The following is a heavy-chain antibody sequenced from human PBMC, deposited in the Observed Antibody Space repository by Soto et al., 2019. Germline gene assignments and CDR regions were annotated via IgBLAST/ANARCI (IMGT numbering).Heavy chain of an antibody. Sequence: ESLKISFKGSGDSFTSYWISWVRQIPGKGLEWMGRIDPSDSYTNYSPSFQGHVTISADKSISTAYLQWSSLKASDTAMYYCARRRIVGAHTDYYYGMDVWGQGTTVTVSS. CDR2: IDPSDSYT. CDR1: GDSFTSYW. CDR3: ARRRIVGAHTDYYYGMDV. D-gene: IGHD1-26*01. V-gene: IGHV5-10-1*01. J-gene: IGHJ6*02.